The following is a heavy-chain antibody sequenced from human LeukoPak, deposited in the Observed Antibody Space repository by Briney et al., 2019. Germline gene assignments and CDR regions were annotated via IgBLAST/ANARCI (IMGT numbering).Heavy chain of an antibody. Sequence: WASVTVSCKVSVYTLTELSMHWVRQAPGKGREWMGGFDPEDGERIYKQKFQGRVIMTEDTSTDTAYMEMRSLKSEDTAVYYCATNLATVVTPAYYWGQGTVVIVSA. V-gene: IGHV1-24*01. CDR2: FDPEDGER. CDR1: VYTLTELS. CDR3: ATNLATVVTPAYY. J-gene: IGHJ4*02. D-gene: IGHD4-23*01.